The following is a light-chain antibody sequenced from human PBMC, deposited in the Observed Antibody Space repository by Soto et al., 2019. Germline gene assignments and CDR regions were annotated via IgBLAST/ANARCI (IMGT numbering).Light chain of an antibody. J-gene: IGKJ1*01. Sequence: IQMTQSPSTLSASVGDRVTITCRASQYISSWLAWYQQKPGKAPRLLIYDASSLESGVPSRFSGSGSGTEFTLTISSLQTDDLATYHCQQYYSYWTFGQGTKVDIK. CDR3: QQYYSYWT. CDR2: DAS. V-gene: IGKV1-5*01. CDR1: QYISSW.